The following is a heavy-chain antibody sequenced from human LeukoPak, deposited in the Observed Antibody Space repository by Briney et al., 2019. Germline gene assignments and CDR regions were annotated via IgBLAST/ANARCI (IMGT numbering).Heavy chain of an antibody. Sequence: PSQTLSLTCTVSGGSISSGDYYWSWIRQPPGKGLEWIGYIYYSGSTYYNPSLKSRVTISVDTSKNQFSPKLSSVTAADTAVYYCARDGGSPSYYYDSSGYSNWFDPWGQGTLVTVSS. CDR1: GGSISSGDYY. CDR3: ARDGGSPSYYYDSSGYSNWFDP. D-gene: IGHD3-22*01. J-gene: IGHJ5*02. CDR2: IYYSGST. V-gene: IGHV4-30-4*01.